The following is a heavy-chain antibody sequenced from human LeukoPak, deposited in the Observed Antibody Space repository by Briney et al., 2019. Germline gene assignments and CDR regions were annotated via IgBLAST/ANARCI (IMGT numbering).Heavy chain of an antibody. CDR1: GFTFSSYA. J-gene: IGHJ4*02. D-gene: IGHD6-13*01. CDR3: VKLSSRVSQTIDY. Sequence: PGGSLRLSCSASGFTFSSYAMHWVRQAPGKGLEYGSGISSNGGDTYYADSVKGRFSISRDNSKNTLYLQMSSLRAEDTAMYYCVKLSSRVSQTIDYWGQGTLVTVSS. CDR2: ISSNGGDT. V-gene: IGHV3-64D*09.